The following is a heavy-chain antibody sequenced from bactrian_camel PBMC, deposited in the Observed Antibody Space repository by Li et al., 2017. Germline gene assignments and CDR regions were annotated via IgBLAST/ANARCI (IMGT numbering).Heavy chain of an antibody. D-gene: IGHD4*01. CDR2: IESDGST. Sequence: HVQLVESGGGSVQVGGSLSLSCVASGDTISRYCMGWFRQIPDKEREGVAGIESDGSTSYADSVKGRFTISQDITGNTVYLQMNSLKPEDTGMYVCAAEAKDGDYVDYAFCPSGGLETLDFSYWGQGTQVTVS. V-gene: IGHV3S9*01. J-gene: IGHJ6*01. CDR3: AAEAKDGDYVDYAFCPSGGLETLDFSY. CDR1: GDTISRYC.